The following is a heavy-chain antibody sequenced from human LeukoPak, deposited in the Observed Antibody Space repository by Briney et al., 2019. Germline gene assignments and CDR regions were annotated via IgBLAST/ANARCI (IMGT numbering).Heavy chain of an antibody. CDR2: IYYSGST. J-gene: IGHJ6*02. Sequence: SETLSLTCTVSGGSISSYYWSWIRQPPGKGLEWIGYIYYSGSTNYNPSLKSRVTISVDTSKNQFSLKLSSVTAADTAVYYCASGASGKNLYGMDVWGQGTTVTVSS. D-gene: IGHD3-10*01. CDR3: ASGASGKNLYGMDV. V-gene: IGHV4-59*08. CDR1: GGSISSYY.